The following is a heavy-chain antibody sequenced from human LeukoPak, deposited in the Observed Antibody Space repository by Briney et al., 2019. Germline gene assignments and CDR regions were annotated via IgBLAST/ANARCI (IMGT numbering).Heavy chain of an antibody. CDR2: ISYDGSNK. CDR1: GFTFNSYG. CDR3: AKAYEAYCGGDCYSFFDY. J-gene: IGHJ4*02. D-gene: IGHD2-21*02. Sequence: GRSLRLSCAASGFTFNSYGMHWVRQAPGKGLEWVAIISYDGSNKDYAESVKGRFTISRDNSKNTVNLQMNSLRAEDTAVYYCAKAYEAYCGGDCYSFFDYWGQGTLDTVSS. V-gene: IGHV3-30*18.